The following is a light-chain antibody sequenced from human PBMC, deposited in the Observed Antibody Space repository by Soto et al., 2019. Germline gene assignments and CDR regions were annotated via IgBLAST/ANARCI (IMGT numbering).Light chain of an antibody. CDR3: QQYNTCPLT. J-gene: IGKJ1*01. CDR1: HIVSSN. V-gene: IGKV3-15*01. Sequence: EIVMTQSPATLSVSPGERATLSCRGGHIVSSNLAWYQQKPGQAPRLLIYGASTRATGVPARFSGSGSGTEFTLTISSLQSEDFAVYYCQQYNTCPLTFGQGTKVEIK. CDR2: GAS.